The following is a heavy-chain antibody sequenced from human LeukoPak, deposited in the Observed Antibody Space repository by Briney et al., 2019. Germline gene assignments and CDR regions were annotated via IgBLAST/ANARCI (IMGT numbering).Heavy chain of an antibody. CDR2: IYYSGST. CDR1: GGSISSCGYY. CDR3: ARIVVPAAIRGGYYYYMDV. J-gene: IGHJ6*03. Sequence: PSQTLSLTCTVSGGSISSCGYYWSWIRQHPGKGLEWIGYIYYSGSTYYNPSLKSRVTISVDTSKNQFSLKLSSVTAADTAVYDCARIVVPAAIRGGYYYYMDVWGKGTTVTVSS. D-gene: IGHD2-2*02. V-gene: IGHV4-31*03.